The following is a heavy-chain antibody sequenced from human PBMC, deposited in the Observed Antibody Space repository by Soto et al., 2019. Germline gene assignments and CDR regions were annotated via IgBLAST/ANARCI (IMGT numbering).Heavy chain of an antibody. J-gene: IGHJ4*02. CDR1: GGSVNTGTYY. CDR2: IYYPGTT. D-gene: IGHD5-18*01. Sequence: SETLCSTCPVCGGSVNTGTYYRSWFRHPPWKGLEWIGYIYYPGTTNYNNSLKSHVTISVDTSKNQFSLKVKSVSAADTAVYFCARNSRGYIYGYYFDSWAQGSLVTVYS. CDR3: ARNSRGYIYGYYFDS. V-gene: IGHV4-61*01.